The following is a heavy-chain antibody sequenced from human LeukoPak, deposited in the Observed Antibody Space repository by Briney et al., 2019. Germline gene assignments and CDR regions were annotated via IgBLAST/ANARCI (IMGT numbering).Heavy chain of an antibody. Sequence: SETLSLTCAVYGGSFSSYYWSWIRQPPGKGLEWIGYIYHSGSTYYNPSLKSRVTISVDRSKNQFSLKLSSVTAADTAVYYCAREEANCSSTSCPADYWGQGTLVTVSS. J-gene: IGHJ4*02. D-gene: IGHD2-2*01. V-gene: IGHV4-34*01. CDR3: AREEANCSSTSCPADY. CDR1: GGSFSSYY. CDR2: IYHSGST.